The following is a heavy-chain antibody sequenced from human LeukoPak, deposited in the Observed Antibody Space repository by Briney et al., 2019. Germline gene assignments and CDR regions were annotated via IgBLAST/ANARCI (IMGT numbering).Heavy chain of an antibody. CDR1: GGSISSYY. CDR3: ARQTRIAARLSAGGNFDY. CDR2: IYTSGST. D-gene: IGHD6-6*01. V-gene: IGHV4-4*07. J-gene: IGHJ4*02. Sequence: SQTLSLTCTVPGGSISSYYWSWIRQPAGKGLEWIGRIYTSGSTNYNPSLKSRVTMSVDTSKNQFSLKLSSVTAADTAVYYCARQTRIAARLSAGGNFDYWGQGTLVTVSS.